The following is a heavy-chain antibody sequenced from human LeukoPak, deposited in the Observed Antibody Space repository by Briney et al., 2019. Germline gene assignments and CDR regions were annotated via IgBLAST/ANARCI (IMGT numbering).Heavy chain of an antibody. CDR1: GGSISSYY. CDR3: ARHDYDPRDYMDV. Sequence: MPSETLSLTCTVSGGSISSYYWSWIRQPPGKGLEWIGYIYYSGSTNYNPSLKSRVTISVDTSKNQFSLKLSSVTAADTAVYYCARHDYDPRDYMDVWGKGTTVTVSS. J-gene: IGHJ6*03. V-gene: IGHV4-59*01. D-gene: IGHD3-16*01. CDR2: IYYSGST.